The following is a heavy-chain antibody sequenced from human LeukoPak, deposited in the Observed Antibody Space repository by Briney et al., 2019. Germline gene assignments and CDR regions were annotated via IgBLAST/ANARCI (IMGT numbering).Heavy chain of an antibody. D-gene: IGHD1-26*01. CDR2: ISISGDRA. V-gene: IGHV3-23*01. Sequence: GASPRLSCAASGFTFSNYAMIWVRQAPGRGLEPVSSISISGDRAYYADSVKGRFTISRDNFKNTLSLQMNSLRAEDTAVYYCAKILEAYLSSYYYGMDVWGQGTTVTVSS. CDR1: GFTFSNYA. J-gene: IGHJ6*02. CDR3: AKILEAYLSSYYYGMDV.